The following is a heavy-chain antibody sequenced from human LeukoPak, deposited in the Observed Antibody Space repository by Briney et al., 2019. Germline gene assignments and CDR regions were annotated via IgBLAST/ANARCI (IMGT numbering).Heavy chain of an antibody. V-gene: IGHV3-20*04. CDR1: GFTFDDYG. CDR3: ARDFSYGYPYYYYYMDV. J-gene: IGHJ6*03. CDR2: INWNGGST. D-gene: IGHD5-18*01. Sequence: PGRSLRLSCAASGFTFDDYGMSWVRQAPGKGLGWVSGINWNGGSTGYADSVKGRFTISRDNAKNSLYLQMNSLRAEDTALYYCARDFSYGYPYYYYYMDVWGKGTTVTVSS.